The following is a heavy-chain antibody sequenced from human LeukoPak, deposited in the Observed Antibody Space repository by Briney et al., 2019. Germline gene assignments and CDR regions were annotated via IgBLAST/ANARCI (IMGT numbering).Heavy chain of an antibody. CDR1: GFTVSSNY. J-gene: IGHJ3*02. CDR3: ASWAPLGGSASASEI. V-gene: IGHV3-53*01. Sequence: PGGSLRLSCAASGFTVSSNYMSWVRQAPGKGLEWVSSITGNSVSTYYAGSVKGRFTISRDNAKNTLYLQMNSLKVEDTAMYYCASWAPLGGSASASEIWGQGTLVTVSS. CDR2: TGNSVST. D-gene: IGHD1-26*01.